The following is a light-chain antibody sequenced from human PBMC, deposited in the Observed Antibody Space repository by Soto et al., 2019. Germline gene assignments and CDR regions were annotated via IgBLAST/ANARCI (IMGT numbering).Light chain of an antibody. CDR2: LGS. Sequence: EIVMTQSPLSLPVTPGEPASISCRSSQSLLHSNGYKYLDWYLQKPGQSPQLLIYLGSNRASGVPDRFSGSGSGNDFTLKISGVEAEDVGVYYCMQALQTPGTFGQGAKVEIK. CDR1: QSLLHSNGYKY. J-gene: IGKJ1*01. CDR3: MQALQTPGT. V-gene: IGKV2-28*01.